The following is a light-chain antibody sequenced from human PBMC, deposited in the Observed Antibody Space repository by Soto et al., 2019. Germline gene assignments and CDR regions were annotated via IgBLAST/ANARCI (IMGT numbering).Light chain of an antibody. J-gene: IGKJ3*01. CDR2: GAS. CDR3: QHYGTSAL. Sequence: EIVLTQSPGTLSLSPGERATLSCRASQRVSSSYLACYQQKPGQAPRLLIYGASSSATGIPDRFSGSGSGTDFTLTISRLEPEDVAVYYCQHYGTSALFGPGTKVDIK. V-gene: IGKV3-20*01. CDR1: QRVSSSY.